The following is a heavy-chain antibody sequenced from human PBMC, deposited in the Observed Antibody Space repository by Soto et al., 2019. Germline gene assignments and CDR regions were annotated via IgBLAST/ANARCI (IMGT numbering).Heavy chain of an antibody. Sequence: PGESLKISCMGSGYKVSTWHNFTSYWIAWVRQMPGEGLEWMGIIYPGDSDTRYSPSFQGQVTISADKSINSVYLQWSSLKASETATYYCARSYSGYDQDFDYWGQGTLVTVS. CDR1: GYKVSTWHNFTSYW. CDR3: ARSYSGYDQDFDY. D-gene: IGHD5-12*01. J-gene: IGHJ4*02. CDR2: IYPGDSDT. V-gene: IGHV5-51*01.